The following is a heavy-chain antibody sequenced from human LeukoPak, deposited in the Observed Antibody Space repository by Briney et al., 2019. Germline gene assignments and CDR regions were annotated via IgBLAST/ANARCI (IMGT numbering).Heavy chain of an antibody. CDR3: AKDRTCGLDY. CDR2: ISGSGGNT. CDR1: GFSFSDYY. D-gene: IGHD2-21*01. V-gene: IGHV3-23*01. Sequence: GGSLRLSCAASGFSFSDYYMSWIRQAPGKGLEWVSAISGSGGNTYYADSVKGRFTISRDNSNNTLYLQMNSLRAEDTALYYCAKDRTCGLDYWGQGTLVTVSS. J-gene: IGHJ4*02.